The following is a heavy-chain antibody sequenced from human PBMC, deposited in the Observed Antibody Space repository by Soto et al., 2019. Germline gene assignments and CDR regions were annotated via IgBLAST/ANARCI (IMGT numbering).Heavy chain of an antibody. D-gene: IGHD4-17*01. CDR3: ARATTVTSSFFFYGLDI. V-gene: IGHV4-30-4*01. CDR1: GGSISDDDYY. J-gene: IGHJ6*02. Sequence: SETLSLTCTVSGGSISDDDYYWNWIRQSPGKGLEWIGHIYYNGNTYYNPSLKSRLTMSLDTSQNQFSLHLTSVIAADSALYFCARATTVTSSFFFYGLDIWGQGTTVTVSS. CDR2: IYYNGNT.